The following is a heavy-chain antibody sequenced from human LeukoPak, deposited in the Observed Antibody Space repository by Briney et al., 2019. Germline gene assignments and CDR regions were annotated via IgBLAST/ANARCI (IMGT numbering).Heavy chain of an antibody. CDR1: GGSFSDYH. D-gene: IGHD6-13*01. CDR2: IYHCGST. V-gene: IGHV4-34*01. CDR3: ARGGITTAASPFDN. J-gene: IGHJ4*02. Sequence: SETLSLTCAVYGGSFSDYHWSWIRQPPGKGLEWIGKIYHCGSTNFNPSLKSRVTISVDTSKKQFSLRLSSVTAADTAVYYCARGGITTAASPFDNWGQGTLVTVSS.